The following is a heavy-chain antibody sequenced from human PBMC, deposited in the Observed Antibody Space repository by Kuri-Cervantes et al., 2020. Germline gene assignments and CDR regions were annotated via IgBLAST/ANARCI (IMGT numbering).Heavy chain of an antibody. V-gene: IGHV1-18*04. D-gene: IGHD3-10*01. J-gene: IGHJ4*02. Sequence: ASVKVSCKASGYTFTGYYMHWVRQAPGQGLEWMGWISAYNGNTNYAQKLQGRVTMTTDTSTSTAYMELRSLRSDDTAVYFCARETPGIGYYFECWGQGTLVTVSS. CDR3: ARETPGIGYYFEC. CDR1: GYTFTGYY. CDR2: ISAYNGNT.